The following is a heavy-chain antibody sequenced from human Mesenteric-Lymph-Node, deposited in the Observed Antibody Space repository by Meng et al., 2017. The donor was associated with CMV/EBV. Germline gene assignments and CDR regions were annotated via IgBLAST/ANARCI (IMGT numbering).Heavy chain of an antibody. J-gene: IGHJ3*02. V-gene: IGHV1-46*01. CDR1: GYTFTSYY. CDR3: ARPLAGGSGEGAFDI. D-gene: IGHD6-19*01. CDR2: INPSGGST. Sequence: SGYTFTSYYMHWVRQAPGQGLEWMGIINPSGGSTSYAQKFQGRVTMTRDTSTSTVYMELSSLRSEDTAVYYCARPLAGGSGEGAFDIWGQGTMVTVSS.